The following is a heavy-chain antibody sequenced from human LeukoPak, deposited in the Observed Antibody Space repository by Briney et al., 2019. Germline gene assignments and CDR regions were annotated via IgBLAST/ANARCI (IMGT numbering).Heavy chain of an antibody. CDR3: ASSAHKIYSSSLPDY. J-gene: IGHJ4*02. V-gene: IGHV3-21*01. CDR1: GFTFSSYS. Sequence: GGSLRLSCAASGFTFSSYSMNWVRQAPGKGLEWVSSISSSSSYIYYADSVKGRFTISRDNAKNSLYLQMNSLRAEDTAVYYCASSAHKIYSSSLPDYWGQGTLVTVSS. CDR2: ISSSSSYI. D-gene: IGHD6-13*01.